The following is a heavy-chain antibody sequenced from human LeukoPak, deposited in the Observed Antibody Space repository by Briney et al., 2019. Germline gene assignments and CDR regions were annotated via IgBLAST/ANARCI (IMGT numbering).Heavy chain of an antibody. CDR1: GFTFNIYA. J-gene: IGHJ5*02. Sequence: GGSLRLSCAASGFTFNIYAMHWVRQAPGRGLEWVAVISNDGGKEYYADSVKGRFTISRDNSKNTLYLQMNSLRFEDTAVYYCARDQPGTYTLSSTWGQGTLVTVSS. CDR3: ARDQPGTYTLSST. CDR2: ISNDGGKE. D-gene: IGHD6-19*01. V-gene: IGHV3-30-3*01.